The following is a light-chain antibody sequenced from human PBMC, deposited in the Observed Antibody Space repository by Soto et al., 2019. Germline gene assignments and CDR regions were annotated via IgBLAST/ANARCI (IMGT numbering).Light chain of an antibody. V-gene: IGKV1-5*03. J-gene: IGKJ1*01. Sequence: DIQMTQSPSTLSASVGDRVTITCRASQSISSSLAWYQQKPGKAPNLVIYKASSLESGVPSRFSGSGSGTEFTLTISSLQPDDFATYYCQQYNSYPWTFGQGTKVEIK. CDR2: KAS. CDR3: QQYNSYPWT. CDR1: QSISSS.